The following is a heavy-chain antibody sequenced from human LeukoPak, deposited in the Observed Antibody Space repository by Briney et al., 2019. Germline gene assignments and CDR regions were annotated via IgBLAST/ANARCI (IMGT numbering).Heavy chain of an antibody. CDR1: GDSVSSNSAA. J-gene: IGHJ3*02. D-gene: IGHD1-26*01. V-gene: IGHV6-1*01. CDR3: ARDQRALPGLWERDAAFDI. Sequence: SQTLSLTCAISGDSVSSNSAAWNWIRQSPSRGLEWLGRTYYRSKWYNDYAVSVKSRITINPDTSKNQFSLQLNSVTPEDTAVYYCARDQRALPGLWERDAAFDIWGQGTMVTVSS. CDR2: TYYRSKWYN.